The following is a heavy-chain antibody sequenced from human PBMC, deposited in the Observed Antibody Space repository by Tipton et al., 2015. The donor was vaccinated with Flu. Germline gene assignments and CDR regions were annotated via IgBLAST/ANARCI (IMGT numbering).Heavy chain of an antibody. CDR1: GGSISSFF. CDR2: VRSSGST. CDR3: AKSERGAFDF. V-gene: IGHV4-4*07. Sequence: TLSLTCTVSGGSISSFFWTWIRQPAGKGLEWIGRVRSSGSTNYNPSLKSRVTMSVDTSKNQFSLSLSSVTAADTALYYCAKSERGAFDFWGQGTMVTVSS. J-gene: IGHJ3*01.